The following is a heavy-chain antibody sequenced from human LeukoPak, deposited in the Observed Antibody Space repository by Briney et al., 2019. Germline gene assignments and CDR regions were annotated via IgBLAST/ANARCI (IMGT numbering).Heavy chain of an antibody. CDR1: GSSFTNYW. CDR3: AIMPGYYNGRHNWFDS. J-gene: IGHJ5*01. Sequence: GESLKISCKGSGSSFTNYWIGWVRQLPGKGLEWMGIISPDGSDTRYSPSFQGQVTISADKSITTAYLQWSSLKASDTAMYYCAIMPGYYNGRHNWFDSWGQGTPVTVSS. V-gene: IGHV5-51*01. CDR2: ISPDGSDT. D-gene: IGHD3-10*01.